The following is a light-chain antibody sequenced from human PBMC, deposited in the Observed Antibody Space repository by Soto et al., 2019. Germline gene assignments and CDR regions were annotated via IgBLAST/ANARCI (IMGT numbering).Light chain of an antibody. CDR1: SSDVGGYNL. CDR2: EGS. J-gene: IGLJ2*01. CDR3: CSYAGVNIFVV. Sequence: QSVLTQPASVSGSPGQSITISCAGTSSDVGGYNLVSWYQQHPGKAPKLMLYEGSKRPSGVSTRSSGPKSGNTASLTISGVQAEDEADYYCCSYAGVNIFVVFGGGTKLTVL. V-gene: IGLV2-23*03.